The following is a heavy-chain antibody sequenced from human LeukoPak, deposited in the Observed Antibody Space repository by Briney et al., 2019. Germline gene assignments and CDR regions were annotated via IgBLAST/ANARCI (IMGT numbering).Heavy chain of an antibody. Sequence: PGGSLRLSCAASGFTFSSYWISWVRQAPGKGLEWVANVKQDGSEKYYVDSVKGRFTISRDNAKNSLYLQMNSLRAEDTAVYYCARDRSSGWYFDYWGQGTLVTVSS. CDR1: GFTFSSYW. V-gene: IGHV3-7*01. CDR2: VKQDGSEK. J-gene: IGHJ4*02. CDR3: ARDRSSGWYFDY. D-gene: IGHD6-19*01.